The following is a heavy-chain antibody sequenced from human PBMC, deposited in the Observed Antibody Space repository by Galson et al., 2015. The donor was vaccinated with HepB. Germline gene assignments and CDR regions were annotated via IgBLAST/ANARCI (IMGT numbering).Heavy chain of an antibody. CDR3: AKGRGGIVNLYRSSWDYGMDV. Sequence: SLRLSCAASGFTFSSYGMHWVRQAPGKGLEWVAVISYDGSNKYYADSVKGRFTISRDNSKNTLYLQMNSLRAEDTAVYYCAKGRGGIVNLYRSSWDYGMDVWGQGTTVTVSS. V-gene: IGHV3-30*18. CDR2: ISYDGSNK. J-gene: IGHJ6*02. CDR1: GFTFSSYG. D-gene: IGHD1-26*01.